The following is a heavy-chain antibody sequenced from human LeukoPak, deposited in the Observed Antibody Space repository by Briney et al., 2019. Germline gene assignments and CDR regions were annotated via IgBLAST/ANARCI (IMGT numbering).Heavy chain of an antibody. CDR1: GGSISSDGYY. CDR3: ARAPAAGRGEDY. Sequence: SETLSLTCTVSGGSISSDGYYWSWIRQHPGKGLEWIGYIYYSGRTHYNPSLKSRVTISIDTSKNHFSLKLSSVTAAGTAVYYCARAPAAGRGEDYWGQGTLVTVSS. V-gene: IGHV4-31*03. D-gene: IGHD6-13*01. CDR2: IYYSGRT. J-gene: IGHJ4*02.